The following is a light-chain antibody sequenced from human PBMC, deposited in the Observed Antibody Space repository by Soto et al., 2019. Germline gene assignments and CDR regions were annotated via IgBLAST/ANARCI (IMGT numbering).Light chain of an antibody. CDR2: GAS. Sequence: EIVMTQSPATLSLSPGQRATLSCRASQSVSSNLAWYQQILGQAPRLLISGASTRATGIPARVTGSGSGTEFTLTISSLQSEDFAVYYCQQYNNWPHSFGQGTKVDSK. CDR1: QSVSSN. V-gene: IGKV3-15*01. J-gene: IGKJ2*01. CDR3: QQYNNWPHS.